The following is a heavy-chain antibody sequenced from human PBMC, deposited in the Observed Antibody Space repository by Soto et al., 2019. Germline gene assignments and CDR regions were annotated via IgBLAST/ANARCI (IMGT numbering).Heavy chain of an antibody. CDR3: ARERADIVATNYWYFDL. V-gene: IGHV4-31*03. D-gene: IGHD5-12*01. Sequence: QVQLQESGPGLVKPSQTLSLTCTVSGGSISSGGYYWSWIRQHPGKGLEWIGYIYYSGSTYYNPSRTSRVTISVATSKNQFSLKLSSVTAADTAVYYCARERADIVATNYWYFDLWGRGTLVTVSS. CDR2: IYYSGST. J-gene: IGHJ2*01. CDR1: GGSISSGGYY.